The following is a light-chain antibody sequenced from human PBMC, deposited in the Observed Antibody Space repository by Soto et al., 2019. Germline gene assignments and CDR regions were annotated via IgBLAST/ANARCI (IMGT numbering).Light chain of an antibody. CDR2: EVS. CDR3: SSYAGSNNFGVV. J-gene: IGLJ2*01. Sequence: QSALTQPPSASGSPGQSVTISCTGTSSDVGGYNSVSWYQQHPGKAPKLMIYEVSKRPSGVPDRFSGSKSGNTASLTVSGLQAEDEADYYCSSYAGSNNFGVVFGGGTKLTVL. V-gene: IGLV2-8*01. CDR1: SSDVGGYNS.